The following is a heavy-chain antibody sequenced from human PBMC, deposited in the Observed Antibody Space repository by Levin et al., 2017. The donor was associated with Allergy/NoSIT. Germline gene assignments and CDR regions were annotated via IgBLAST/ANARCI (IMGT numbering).Heavy chain of an antibody. V-gene: IGHV4-59*08. Sequence: HSQTLSLTCTVSGGSISSYYWSWIRQPPGKGLEWIGYIYYSGSTNYNPSLKSRVTISVDTSKNQFSLKLSSVTAADTAVYYCARQEAYYYYYMDVWGKGTTVTVSS. CDR1: GGSISSYY. J-gene: IGHJ6*03. CDR3: ARQEAYYYYYMDV. CDR2: IYYSGST.